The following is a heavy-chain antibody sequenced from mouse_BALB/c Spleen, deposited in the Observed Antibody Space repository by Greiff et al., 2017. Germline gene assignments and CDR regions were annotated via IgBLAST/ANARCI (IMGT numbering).Heavy chain of an antibody. CDR2: ISSGGST. CDR3: ARPTMITTGAWFAY. Sequence: EVQVVESGGGLVKPGGSLKLSCAASGFTFSSYAMSWVRQTPEKRLEWVASISSGGSTYYPDSVKGRFTISRDNARNILYLQMSSLRSEDTAMYYCARPTMITTGAWFAYWGQGTLVTVSA. D-gene: IGHD2-4*01. V-gene: IGHV5-6-5*01. J-gene: IGHJ3*01. CDR1: GFTFSSYA.